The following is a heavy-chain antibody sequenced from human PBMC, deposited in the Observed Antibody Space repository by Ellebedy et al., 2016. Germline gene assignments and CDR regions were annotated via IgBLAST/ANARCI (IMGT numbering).Heavy chain of an antibody. J-gene: IGHJ2*01. V-gene: IGHV4-59*01. CDR2: IYYSGST. CDR3: ARGYSSGWSFDL. CDR1: GGSISSYY. Sequence: SETLSLTXTVSGGSISSYYWSWIRQPPGKGLEWIGYIYYSGSTNYNPSLKSRVTISVDTSKNQFSLKLSSVTAADTAVYYCARGYSSGWSFDLWGRGTLVTVSS. D-gene: IGHD6-19*01.